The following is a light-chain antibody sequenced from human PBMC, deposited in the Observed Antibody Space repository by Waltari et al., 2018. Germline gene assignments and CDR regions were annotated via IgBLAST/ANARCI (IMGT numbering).Light chain of an antibody. V-gene: IGKV3-20*01. CDR3: HQYERPPET. CDR1: QSVTSSY. Sequence: EIVLTQSPGTLSLSPGERATLSCRASQSVTSSYIAWYLQKPGQGPRLLVYRASSRATGIPDRFSGSGSGTDFTLTITTLEPEDFGVYYCHQYERPPETFGQGTKLEIK. CDR2: RAS. J-gene: IGKJ1*01.